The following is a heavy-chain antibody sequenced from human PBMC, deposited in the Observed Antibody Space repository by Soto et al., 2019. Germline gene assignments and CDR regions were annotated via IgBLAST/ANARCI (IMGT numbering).Heavy chain of an antibody. CDR3: ARVRDYYDSSGYSGYYFDY. CDR1: GGSISSYY. D-gene: IGHD3-22*01. J-gene: IGHJ4*02. CDR2: IYYSGST. V-gene: IGHV4-59*01. Sequence: SETLSLTCTVSGGSISSYYWSWIRQPPGKGLEWIGYIYYSGSTNYNPSLKSRVTISVDTSKNQFSLKLSSVTAADTAVYYCARVRDYYDSSGYSGYYFDYWGQGXLVTVSS.